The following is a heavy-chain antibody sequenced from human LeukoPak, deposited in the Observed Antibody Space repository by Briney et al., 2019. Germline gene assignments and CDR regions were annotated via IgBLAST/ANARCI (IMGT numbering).Heavy chain of an antibody. Sequence: PGGSLRLSCAASGFTFSSYAMHWVRQAPGKGLEWVAVISYDGSNKYYADSVKGRFTISRDNSKNTLYLQMNSLRAEDTAVYYCAKGRYSSSSEPADYWGQGTLVTVSS. CDR3: AKGRYSSSSEPADY. J-gene: IGHJ4*02. D-gene: IGHD6-6*01. CDR2: ISYDGSNK. CDR1: GFTFSSYA. V-gene: IGHV3-30-3*01.